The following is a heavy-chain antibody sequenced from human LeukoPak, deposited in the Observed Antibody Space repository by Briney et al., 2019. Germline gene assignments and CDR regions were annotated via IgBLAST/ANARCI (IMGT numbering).Heavy chain of an antibody. CDR1: GGSIKSNY. CDR3: ARGGLLYDSSGYCDT. Sequence: KPSGPLSLTCSVSGGSIKSNYWNWFRQTPGKGLEWIGDIYYSGSTTYNPSLKRRVTISVDTSKNEFSLEVRSVTAADTAVYYCARGGLLYDSSGYCDTWGQGTLVTVSS. D-gene: IGHD3-22*01. J-gene: IGHJ5*02. CDR2: IYYSGST. V-gene: IGHV4-59*01.